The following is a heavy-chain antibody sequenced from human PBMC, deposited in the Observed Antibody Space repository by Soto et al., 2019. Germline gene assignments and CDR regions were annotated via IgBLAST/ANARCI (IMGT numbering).Heavy chain of an antibody. J-gene: IGHJ4*02. CDR3: ARITMLGLGSRSYFDS. D-gene: IGHD3-22*01. Sequence: GSGPTLVNPTETLTLTCTVSGFSLSNARMGVSWIRQPPGKALEWLADIFSNDEKTYSTSLKSRPTISKDTSKSQVVLTMTNMDPVDKATYYCARITMLGLGSRSYFDSWGQGTLVTVSS. CDR1: GFSLSNARMG. V-gene: IGHV2-26*01. CDR2: IFSNDEK.